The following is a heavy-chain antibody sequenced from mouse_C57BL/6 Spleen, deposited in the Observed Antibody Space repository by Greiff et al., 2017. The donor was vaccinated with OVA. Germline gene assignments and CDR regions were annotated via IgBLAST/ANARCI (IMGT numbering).Heavy chain of an antibody. J-gene: IGHJ2*01. Sequence: VQLKESGPELVKPGASVKMSCKASGYTFTDYNMHWVKQSHGKSLEWIGYINPNNGGTSYNQKFKGKATFTVNKSSSTAYMELRSLTSEDSAVYYCARGYDYFDYWGQGTTLTVSS. V-gene: IGHV1-22*01. CDR2: INPNNGGT. CDR1: GYTFTDYN. CDR3: ARGYDYFDY. D-gene: IGHD2-3*01.